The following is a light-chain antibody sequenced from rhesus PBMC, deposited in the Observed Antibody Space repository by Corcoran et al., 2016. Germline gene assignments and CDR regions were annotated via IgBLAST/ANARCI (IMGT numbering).Light chain of an antibody. CDR3: PQHDSYPRT. CDR1: QGISKY. CDR2: DAS. Sequence: DIQMTQSPSSLSASVGDTVTITCQASQGISKYLAWYQQKPGKAPRLLIYDASTLQSGVPSRCSGSGSWTEFTLTISSLQPEDFATYYCPQHDSYPRTFGQGTKVEIK. V-gene: IGKV1-25*01. J-gene: IGKJ1*01.